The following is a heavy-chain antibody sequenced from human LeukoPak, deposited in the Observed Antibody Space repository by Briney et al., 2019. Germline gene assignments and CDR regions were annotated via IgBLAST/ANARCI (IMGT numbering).Heavy chain of an antibody. CDR1: GFTFSSYS. D-gene: IGHD2-2*01. J-gene: IGHJ4*02. V-gene: IGHV3-21*01. Sequence: PGGSLRLSCAASGFTFSSYSMNWVRQAPGKGLEWVSSISSSSSYIYYADSVKGRFTISRDNAKNSLYLQMNSLRAEDTAVYYCALYCSSTSCSPFDYWGPGTLVTVSS. CDR2: ISSSSSYI. CDR3: ALYCSSTSCSPFDY.